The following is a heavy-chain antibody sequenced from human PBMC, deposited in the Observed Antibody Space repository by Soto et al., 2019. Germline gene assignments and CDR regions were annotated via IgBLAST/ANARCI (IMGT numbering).Heavy chain of an antibody. CDR3: AKDRNYPRDQFHY. CDR2: ISANGQGI. Sequence: GGSLRLSCAASGFTFSTYALSWVRQAPGKGLEWVSAISANGQGIYYADSVRGRFTISRDNSKNTIFLHMDSLRAEDTAVYYCAKDRNYPRDQFHYWGQGTMVTVSS. CDR1: GFTFSTYA. V-gene: IGHV3-23*01. D-gene: IGHD1-7*01. J-gene: IGHJ4*02.